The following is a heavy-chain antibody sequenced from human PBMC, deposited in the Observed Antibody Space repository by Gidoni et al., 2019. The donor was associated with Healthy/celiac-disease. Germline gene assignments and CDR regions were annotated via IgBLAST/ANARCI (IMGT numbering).Heavy chain of an antibody. CDR2: ISYDGSNK. V-gene: IGHV3-30*18. Sequence: QVQLVESGGGVVQPGRSLRLSCAASGFTFSSYGMHWVRQAPGKGLEGVAVISYDGSNKYYADSVKGRFTISRDNSKNTLYLQMNSLRAEDTAVYYCAKSSSGWHRRDYYYYYGMDVWGQGTTVTVSS. D-gene: IGHD6-19*01. J-gene: IGHJ6*02. CDR3: AKSSSGWHRRDYYYYYGMDV. CDR1: GFTFSSYG.